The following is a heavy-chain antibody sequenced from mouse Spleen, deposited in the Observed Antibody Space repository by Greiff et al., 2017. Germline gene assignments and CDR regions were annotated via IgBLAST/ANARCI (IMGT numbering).Heavy chain of an antibody. D-gene: IGHD1-1*01. J-gene: IGHJ2*01. Sequence: EVQLMESGGGLVQPGGSLSLSCAASGFTFTDYYMSWVRQPPGKALEWLGFIRNKANGYTTEYSASVKGRFTISRDNSQSILYLQMNALRAEDSATYYCARAGSSFDYWGQGTTLTVSS. V-gene: IGHV7-3*01. CDR3: ARAGSSFDY. CDR2: IRNKANGYTT. CDR1: GFTFTDYY.